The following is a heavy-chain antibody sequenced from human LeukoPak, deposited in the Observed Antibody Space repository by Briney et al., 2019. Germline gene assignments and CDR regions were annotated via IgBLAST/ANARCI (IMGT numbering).Heavy chain of an antibody. CDR3: AREANGLAAAGISVGGFDY. CDR1: GFTFSSYA. D-gene: IGHD6-13*01. Sequence: GRPLRLSCAASGFTFSSYAMHWVRQAPGKGLEWVAVISYDGSNKYYADSVKGRLTISRDNPKNTLYLQMNSLRAEDTAVYYCAREANGLAAAGISVGGFDYWGQGTLVTVSS. V-gene: IGHV3-30*04. CDR2: ISYDGSNK. J-gene: IGHJ4*02.